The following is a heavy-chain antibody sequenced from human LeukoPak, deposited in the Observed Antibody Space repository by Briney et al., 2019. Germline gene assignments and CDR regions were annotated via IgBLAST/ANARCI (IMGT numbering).Heavy chain of an antibody. CDR1: GYTFISYY. CDR2: FDPEDGET. Sequence: ASVKVSCKASGYTFISYYMHWVRQAPGKGLEWMGGFDPEDGETIYAQKFQGRVTMTEDTSTDTAYMELSSLRSEDTAVYYCATDPTGSVDYWGQGTLVTVSS. J-gene: IGHJ4*02. CDR3: ATDPTGSVDY. D-gene: IGHD3-10*01. V-gene: IGHV1-24*01.